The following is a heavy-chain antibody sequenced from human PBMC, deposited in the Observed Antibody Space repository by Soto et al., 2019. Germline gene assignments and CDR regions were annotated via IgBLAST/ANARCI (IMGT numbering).Heavy chain of an antibody. D-gene: IGHD4-4*01. CDR1: GFPFSSYV. V-gene: IGHV3-23*01. CDR3: AQDSNKYSSSLRVRYFDY. CDR2: ISGGASNT. J-gene: IGHJ4*02. Sequence: EVQLLASGGGLVQRGGSLRLSCAASGFPFSSYVMAWVRQAPGKGLEWVSGISGGASNTFYADSVKGRFTISRDNSKNTLLLQMNSLVAENTAVYYCAQDSNKYSSSLRVRYFDYWGQGIGVTVSS.